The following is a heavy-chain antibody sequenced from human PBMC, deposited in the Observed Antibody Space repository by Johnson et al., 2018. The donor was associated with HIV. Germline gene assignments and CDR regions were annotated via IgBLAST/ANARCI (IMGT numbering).Heavy chain of an antibody. CDR2: ISYDGSNK. Sequence: QVQLVESGGGVVQPGRSRRLSCAASGFTFSSYGMHWVRQAPGKGLEWVAVISYDGSNKYYADSVKGRFTISRDNSKNTLFLQMNSLRDEDTAVYFCAKGGVWEIPLGFGAVDFWGQGTMVSASS. CDR3: AKGGVWEIPLGFGAVDF. D-gene: IGHD1-26*01. V-gene: IGHV3-30*18. J-gene: IGHJ3*01. CDR1: GFTFSSYG.